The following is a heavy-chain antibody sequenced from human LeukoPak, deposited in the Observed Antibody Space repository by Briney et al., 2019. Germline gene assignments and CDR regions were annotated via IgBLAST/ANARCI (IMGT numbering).Heavy chain of an antibody. D-gene: IGHD7-27*01. V-gene: IGHV3-21*01. J-gene: IGHJ4*02. CDR2: ISSTSTHI. CDR1: GFTFSSYT. CDR3: ARLNLGSDY. Sequence: PGGSLRLSCAASGFTFSSYTMTWVRQAPGKGLEWVSSISSTSTHIYYADSVKGRLTISRDNAKNSLYLQMNSLRAEDTAVYYCARLNLGSDYWGEATLVTVSS.